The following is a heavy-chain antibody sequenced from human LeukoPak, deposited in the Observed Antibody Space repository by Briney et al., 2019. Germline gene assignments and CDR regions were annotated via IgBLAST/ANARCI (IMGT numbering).Heavy chain of an antibody. CDR1: GYTFTGYY. CDR2: IKPNSGGT. CDR3: ARMDGDSGNYYWFDP. J-gene: IGHJ5*02. V-gene: IGHV1-2*02. D-gene: IGHD1-26*01. Sequence: ASVKVSCKASGYTFTGYYMHWVRQAPGQGLEWMGWIKPNSGGTNYAPKFQGRVTMTRDTSISTAYMELSRLRSDDTAVYYCARMDGDSGNYYWFDPWGQGTLVTVSS.